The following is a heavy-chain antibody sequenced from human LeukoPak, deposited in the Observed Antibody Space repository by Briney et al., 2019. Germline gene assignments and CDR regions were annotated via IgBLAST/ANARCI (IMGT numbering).Heavy chain of an antibody. CDR2: VFYSGPT. Sequence: LETLSLTCTVSGDSIDSYYWSWIRQPPREGLQWVGYVFYSGPTNYDASLKSRVAISVDRSKNQFSLKLTSVSAADTAVYYCAGRSARYFDSWGQGTPVTVSS. D-gene: IGHD1-26*01. V-gene: IGHV4-59*01. CDR1: GDSIDSYY. CDR3: AGRSARYFDS. J-gene: IGHJ4*02.